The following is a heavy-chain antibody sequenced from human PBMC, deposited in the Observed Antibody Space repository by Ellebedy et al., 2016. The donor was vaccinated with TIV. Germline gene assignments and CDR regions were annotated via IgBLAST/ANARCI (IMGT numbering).Heavy chain of an antibody. CDR1: GFTFSNAW. Sequence: PGGSLRLSCAASGFTFSNAWMNWVRQAPGEGLEWVGRIKRKTDHWATGYAAPVKGRFTISRDDSKNTLYLQMNSLKTEDTAVYYCTTWGVTAAGAFDYWGQGTLVTVSS. V-gene: IGHV3-15*07. J-gene: IGHJ4*02. D-gene: IGHD6-13*01. CDR3: TTWGVTAAGAFDY. CDR2: IKRKTDHWAT.